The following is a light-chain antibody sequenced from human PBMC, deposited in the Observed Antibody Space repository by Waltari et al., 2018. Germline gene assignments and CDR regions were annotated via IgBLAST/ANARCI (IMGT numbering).Light chain of an antibody. CDR2: GAS. Sequence: IVLTQSPGILSLSPGDRATLSCRASRPLTTNVAWYQQRIGQAPRLLIYGASTRATGFPPRFSGSGSGTEFTLTITSLQSEDYALYFCQQYNNWPYTFGQGTQLDIK. CDR1: RPLTTN. J-gene: IGKJ2*01. V-gene: IGKV3-15*01. CDR3: QQYNNWPYT.